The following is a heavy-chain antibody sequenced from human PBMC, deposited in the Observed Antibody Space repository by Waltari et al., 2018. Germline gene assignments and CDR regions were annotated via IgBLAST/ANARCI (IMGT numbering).Heavy chain of an antibody. D-gene: IGHD1-1*01. Sequence: QVQLQESGPGLVKPSQTLSLTCTVSGGSISSGSYYWSWIRQPAGKGLEWIGRIYTSGSTNYNPSLKSRVTISVDTSKNQFSLKLSSVTAADTAVYYCARAPTLGEMATTYFDYWGQGTLVTVSS. V-gene: IGHV4-61*02. CDR3: ARAPTLGEMATTYFDY. J-gene: IGHJ4*02. CDR2: IYTSGST. CDR1: GGSISSGSYY.